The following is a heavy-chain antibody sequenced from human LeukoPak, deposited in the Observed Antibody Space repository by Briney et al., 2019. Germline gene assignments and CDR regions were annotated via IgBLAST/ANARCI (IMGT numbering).Heavy chain of an antibody. Sequence: GGSLRLSCAASGFTFSNYAMSWVRQAPGKGLEWVSAFSGSGGSTYYADSVKGLFTISRDNSKNTLYLQMNSLRAGDTAVYYCATSGLSRFGFWGQGTLVTVSS. J-gene: IGHJ4*02. V-gene: IGHV3-23*01. D-gene: IGHD2/OR15-2a*01. CDR3: ATSGLSRFGF. CDR1: GFTFSNYA. CDR2: FSGSGGST.